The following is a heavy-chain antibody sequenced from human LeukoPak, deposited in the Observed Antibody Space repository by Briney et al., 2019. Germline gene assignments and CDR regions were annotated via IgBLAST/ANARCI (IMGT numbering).Heavy chain of an antibody. CDR2: ISAFNGNT. J-gene: IGHJ6*03. V-gene: IGHV1-18*01. D-gene: IGHD6-19*01. CDR1: GYTFTSYG. Sequence: EASVKVFCKASGYTFTSYGISWVRQAPGQGLEWMVWISAFNGNTNYAQKLQGRVTMTTDTSTSTAYMELRSLRSDDTAVYYCARDGRQWPLTPYYYYYYMDVWGKGTTVTVSS. CDR3: ARDGRQWPLTPYYYYYYMDV.